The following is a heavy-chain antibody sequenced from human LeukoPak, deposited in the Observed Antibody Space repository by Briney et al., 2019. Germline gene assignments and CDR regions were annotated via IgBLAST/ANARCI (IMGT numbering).Heavy chain of an antibody. V-gene: IGHV3-30*04. J-gene: IGHJ4*02. CDR2: ISSDGSNK. Sequence: PGRSLRLSCAASGFTFSSYAMYWVRQAPGKGLEWVAIISSDGSNKYYSDSVEGRFTISRDNSKNTLYLQMNSLRADDTAVYSCARVYYSSGWSYWGYFDYWGQGTLVTVSS. CDR1: GFTFSSYA. CDR3: ARVYYSSGWSYWGYFDY. D-gene: IGHD6-19*01.